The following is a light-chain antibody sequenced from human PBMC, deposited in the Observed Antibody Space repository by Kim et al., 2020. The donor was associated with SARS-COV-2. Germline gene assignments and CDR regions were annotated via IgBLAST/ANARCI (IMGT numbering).Light chain of an antibody. CDR1: CPVYHIY. J-gene: IGKJ3*01. CDR3: HQYRRSAP. CDR2: DAS. Sequence: WAPGQHPTLSSRATCPVYHIYLPCYQPKPPQAPMLHIYDASTGPPGIPDRFSGSGSVTDFTRTLGALEPEDVSVYYCHQYRRSAPFGQGTKVDIK. V-gene: IGKV3-20*01.